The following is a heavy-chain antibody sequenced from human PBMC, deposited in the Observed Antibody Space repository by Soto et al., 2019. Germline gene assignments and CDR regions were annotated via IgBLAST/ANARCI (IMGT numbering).Heavy chain of an antibody. Sequence: EVYLLDSGGGLVQPGGSLRVSCVASRFTFDNYVMSWVRQAPGKGLEWVSSISDSGGSTYYADSVKGRFTISRDNSKNTLHLQMNSLRAEDTAVYYCTKGWLDCWGQGTLVTVSS. V-gene: IGHV3-23*01. CDR2: ISDSGGST. J-gene: IGHJ5*01. CDR1: RFTFDNYV. CDR3: TKGWLDC.